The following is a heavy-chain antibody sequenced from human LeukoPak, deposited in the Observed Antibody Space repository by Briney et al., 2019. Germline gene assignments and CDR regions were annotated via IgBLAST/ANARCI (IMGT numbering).Heavy chain of an antibody. CDR2: ISYDGSKE. CDR1: GFTFSRYA. D-gene: IGHD4-17*01. J-gene: IGHJ4*02. Sequence: PGGSLRLSCAASGFTFSRYAMHWVRQAPGKGLEWVAVISYDGSKEYYADSVKGRFIISRDNSKNTVYVEMNSLRAEDTAVYYCARATVTTGAYFDYWGQGTLVTVSP. V-gene: IGHV3-30-3*01. CDR3: ARATVTTGAYFDY.